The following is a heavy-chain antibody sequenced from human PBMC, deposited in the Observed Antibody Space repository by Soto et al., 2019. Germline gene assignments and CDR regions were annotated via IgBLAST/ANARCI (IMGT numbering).Heavy chain of an antibody. Sequence: GGSLRLSCAASGFTFSSYAMHWVRQAPGKGLEWVAVISYDGSNKYYADSVKGRFTISRDNSKNTLYLQMNSLRAEDTAVYYCAVVAATYYYYGMDVWGQGTTVTVSS. CDR1: GFTFSSYA. J-gene: IGHJ6*02. V-gene: IGHV3-30-3*01. D-gene: IGHD2-15*01. CDR3: AVVAATYYYYGMDV. CDR2: ISYDGSNK.